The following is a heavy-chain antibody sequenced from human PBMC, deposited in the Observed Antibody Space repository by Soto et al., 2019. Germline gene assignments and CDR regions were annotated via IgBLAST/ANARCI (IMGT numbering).Heavy chain of an antibody. J-gene: IGHJ4*02. Sequence: QVQVVQSGAEVKKPGSSVKVSCKASGGTYSSYSITWVRQAPGQGLEWLGRIIPIIGVTNYAQRFQDRVTITADRPTTTAFMELHSLRSEDTAVYYCVRDWESTTQTWGFGDSWGQGTPVTVSS. CDR1: GGTYSSYS. CDR3: VRDWESTTQTWGFGDS. V-gene: IGHV1-69*04. CDR2: IIPIIGVT. D-gene: IGHD3-10*01.